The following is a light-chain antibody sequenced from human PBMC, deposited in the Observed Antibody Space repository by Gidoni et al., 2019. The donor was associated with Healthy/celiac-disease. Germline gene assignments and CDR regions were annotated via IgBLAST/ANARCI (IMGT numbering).Light chain of an antibody. CDR1: QDISNY. CDR2: DES. Sequence: EIQMTQYPSSLSASVGDRVTITCQASQDISNYLNWYQQKPGKAPKLLINDESNCGTGVPSKCSGSGAATDFTLTIISLQPEDIATYYCQQYDTLPPFTFXGXTKVEIK. J-gene: IGKJ4*01. CDR3: QQYDTLPPFT. V-gene: IGKV1-33*01.